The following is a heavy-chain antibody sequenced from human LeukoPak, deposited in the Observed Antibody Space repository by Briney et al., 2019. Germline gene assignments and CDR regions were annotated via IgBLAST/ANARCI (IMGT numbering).Heavy chain of an antibody. J-gene: IGHJ6*03. CDR2: IYHSGST. D-gene: IGHD5/OR15-5a*01. V-gene: IGHV4-4*02. CDR1: GGSISSSNW. CDR3: ARDSSTYYMDV. Sequence: SETLSLTCAVSGGSISSSNWWSWVRQPPGKGLEWIGEIYHSGSTNYNPSLKSRVTISVDKSKNQFSLKLSSVTAADTAMYFCARDSSTYYMDVWGKGTTVTVSS.